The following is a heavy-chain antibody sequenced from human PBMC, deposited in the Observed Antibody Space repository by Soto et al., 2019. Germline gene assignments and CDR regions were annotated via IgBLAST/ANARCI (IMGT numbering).Heavy chain of an antibody. D-gene: IGHD2-21*01. CDR3: ARKPPSAIQGWAFGMDV. CDR1: GFSISSNY. V-gene: IGHV3-53*02. Sequence: ELQLVETGGGLIQTGGSLRLSCAASGFSISSNYIAWVRQPPGKGREWVSTTFSGGNTEYAASVKGRCSISRDNYKNTLYLQMDNLRVEDTAVYYCARKPPSAIQGWAFGMDVWGQGTTVSVSS. J-gene: IGHJ6*02. CDR2: TFSGGNT.